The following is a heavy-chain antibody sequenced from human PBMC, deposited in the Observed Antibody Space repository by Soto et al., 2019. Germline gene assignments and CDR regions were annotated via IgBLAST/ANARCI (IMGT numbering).Heavy chain of an antibody. Sequence: EVQLLESGGGLVQPGGSLRLSCAASGFTFSSYAMRWVRQAPGKGLEWVSAISGSGGSTYYADSVKGRFTISRDNSKNTLYLQMNSLRAEDTAVYYCAKDLADFWSGYYYYYGMDVWGQGTTVTVSS. D-gene: IGHD3-3*01. CDR2: ISGSGGST. CDR3: AKDLADFWSGYYYYYGMDV. J-gene: IGHJ6*02. V-gene: IGHV3-23*01. CDR1: GFTFSSYA.